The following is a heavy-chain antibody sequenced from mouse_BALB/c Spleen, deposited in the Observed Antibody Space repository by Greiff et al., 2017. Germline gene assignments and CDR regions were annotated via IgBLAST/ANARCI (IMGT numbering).Heavy chain of an antibody. CDR3: ARDPYYGSSPFYAMDY. V-gene: IGHV5-4*02. D-gene: IGHD1-1*01. CDR1: GFTFSDYY. Sequence: EVMLVESGGGLVKPGGSLKLSCAASGFTFSDYYMSWVRQTPEKRLEWVATISDGGSYTYYPDSVKGRFTISRDNAKNNLYLQMSSLKSEDTAMYYCARDPYYGSSPFYAMDYWGQGTSVTVSS. J-gene: IGHJ4*01. CDR2: ISDGGSYT.